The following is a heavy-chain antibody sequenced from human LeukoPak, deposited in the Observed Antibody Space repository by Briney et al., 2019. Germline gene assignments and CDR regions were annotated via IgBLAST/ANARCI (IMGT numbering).Heavy chain of an antibody. V-gene: IGHV3-23*01. J-gene: IGHJ3*02. D-gene: IGHD3-9*01. CDR3: AKSRRTYDILTGYYKAGAFDI. CDR2: ISGSGGST. Sequence: PGGSLRLSCAASGFTFSSYAMSWVRQAPGKGLEWVSGISGSGGSTYYADSVKGRFTISRDNSENTLYLHMNSLRAEDTAVYYCAKSRRTYDILTGYYKAGAFDIWGQGTMVTVSS. CDR1: GFTFSSYA.